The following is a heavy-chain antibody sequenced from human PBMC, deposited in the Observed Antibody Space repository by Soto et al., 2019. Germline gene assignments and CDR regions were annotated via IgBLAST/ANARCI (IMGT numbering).Heavy chain of an antibody. Sequence: PGGSLILSCAASGFTFSNYAMSWVRQAPGKGLEWVSAISGSGGSTYYADSVKGRFTISRDNSKNTLYLQMNSLRADDTAVYYCARGRRYYDSNGYYNYFDYWGQGTLVTVSS. J-gene: IGHJ4*02. V-gene: IGHV3-23*01. CDR2: ISGSGGST. CDR1: GFTFSNYA. CDR3: ARGRRYYDSNGYYNYFDY. D-gene: IGHD3-22*01.